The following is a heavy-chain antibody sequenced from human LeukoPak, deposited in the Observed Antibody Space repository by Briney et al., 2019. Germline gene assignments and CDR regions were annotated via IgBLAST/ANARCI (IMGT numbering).Heavy chain of an antibody. Sequence: PGGSLRLSCAASGFTFSRNAIHWVRQGPGKGLEWVAYIAHHGFNTYYADSVKGRFTIFRDNSKRTLYLQMNSLRPDDTAVYYCAKDGFWSCTDWGQGTLVTVSS. CDR3: AKDGFWSCTD. V-gene: IGHV3-30*02. CDR2: IAHHGFNT. D-gene: IGHD2-8*02. CDR1: GFTFSRNA. J-gene: IGHJ4*02.